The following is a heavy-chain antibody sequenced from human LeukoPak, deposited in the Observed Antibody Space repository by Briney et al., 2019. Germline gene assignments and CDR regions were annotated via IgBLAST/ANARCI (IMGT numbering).Heavy chain of an antibody. V-gene: IGHV1-46*01. D-gene: IGHD3-3*01. J-gene: IGHJ5*02. CDR2: INPSGGST. CDR1: GYTFTSYY. Sequence: ASVKVSCKASGYTFTSYYMHWVRQAPGQGLEWMGIINPSGGSTSYAQKFQGRVTMTRDTSTSTVYMELSSPRSEDTAVYYCARAHWSYDFWSGYYSWFDPWGQGTLVTVSS. CDR3: ARAHWSYDFWSGYYSWFDP.